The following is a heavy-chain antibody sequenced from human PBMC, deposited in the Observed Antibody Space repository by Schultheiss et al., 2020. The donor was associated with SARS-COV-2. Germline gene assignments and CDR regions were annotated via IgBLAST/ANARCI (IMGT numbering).Heavy chain of an antibody. CDR3: ARDHDQSGYYYYMDV. CDR1: GYTFTSYG. V-gene: IGHV1-18*01. J-gene: IGHJ6*03. Sequence: ASVKVSCKASGYTFTSYGISWVRQAPGQGLEWMGWISAYNGNTNYAQKLQGRVTMTTDTSTSTAYMELASLKSDDTAVYYCARDHDQSGYYYYMDVWGKGTTVTVSS. CDR2: ISAYNGNT. D-gene: IGHD1-1*01.